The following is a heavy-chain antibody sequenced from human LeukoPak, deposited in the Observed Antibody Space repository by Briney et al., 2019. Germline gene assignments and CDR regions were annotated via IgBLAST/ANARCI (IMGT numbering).Heavy chain of an antibody. CDR1: GFTFSSYA. Sequence: PGGSLRLSCAASGFTFSSYAMSWVRQAPGKGLEWVSAISGSGGSTYYADSVKGRFTISRDNSKNTLYLQMNSLRAKDTAVYYCAKAGGGYYYGSGSYYYYFDYWGQGTLVTVSS. CDR2: ISGSGGST. D-gene: IGHD3-10*01. CDR3: AKAGGGYYYGSGSYYYYFDY. V-gene: IGHV3-23*01. J-gene: IGHJ4*02.